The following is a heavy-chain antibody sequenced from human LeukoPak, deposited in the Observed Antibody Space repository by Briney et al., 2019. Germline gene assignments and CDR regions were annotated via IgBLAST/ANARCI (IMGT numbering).Heavy chain of an antibody. CDR1: GGSFSGHY. D-gene: IGHD3-10*01. CDR2: IDHSGNT. Sequence: PSETLSLTCAVSGGSFSGHYWSWIRQSPGEGLEWIGEIDHSGNTNYNPSLKGRLTISVDTSKSQFSLRLSSVTAADTAVYYCARAGGSGSSTYNSFDPWGQGTLVTVSS. CDR3: ARAGGSGSSTYNSFDP. V-gene: IGHV4-34*01. J-gene: IGHJ5*02.